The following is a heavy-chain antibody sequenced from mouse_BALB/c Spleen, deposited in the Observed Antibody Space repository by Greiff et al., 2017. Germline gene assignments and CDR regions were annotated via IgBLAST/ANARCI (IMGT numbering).Heavy chain of an antibody. Sequence: QVQLQQSGPGLVAPSQSLSITCTVSGFSLTSYGVHWVRQPPGKGLEWLGVIWAGGSTNYNSALMSRLSISKDNSKSQVFLKMNSLQTDDTAMYYCARGNDYDDYYAMDYWGQGTSVTVSS. CDR3: ARGNDYDDYYAMDY. J-gene: IGHJ4*01. CDR1: GFSLTSYG. D-gene: IGHD2-4*01. CDR2: IWAGGST. V-gene: IGHV2-9*02.